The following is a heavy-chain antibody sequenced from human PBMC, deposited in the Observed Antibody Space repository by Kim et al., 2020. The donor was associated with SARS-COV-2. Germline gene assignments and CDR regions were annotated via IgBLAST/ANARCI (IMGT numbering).Heavy chain of an antibody. CDR2: IIPIFGTA. D-gene: IGHD3-10*01. V-gene: IGHV1-69*13. CDR3: ARRNYGSGSCKSHSYYYYGMDV. CDR1: GGTFSSYA. J-gene: IGHJ6*02. Sequence: SVKVSCKASGGTFSSYAISWVRQAPGQGLEWMGGIIPIFGTANYAQKFQGRVTITADESTSTAYMELSSLRSEDMAVYYCARRNYGSGSCKSHSYYYYGMDVWGQGTTVTVSS.